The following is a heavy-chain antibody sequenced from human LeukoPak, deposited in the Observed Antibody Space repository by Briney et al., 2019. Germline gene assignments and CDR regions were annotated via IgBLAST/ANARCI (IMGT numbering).Heavy chain of an antibody. CDR2: IYWNDDK. D-gene: IGHD4-17*01. CDR3: AHRRTVTTYLIYFDY. J-gene: IGHJ4*02. V-gene: IGHV2-5*01. Sequence: SGPTLVNPTQTLTLTCTFSGFSLSTSGVGVGWIRQPPGKALEWLALIYWNDDKRYSPSLKSRLTITKDTSKNQVVLTMTNMDPVDTATYYCAHRRTVTTYLIYFDYWGQGTLVTVSS. CDR1: GFSLSTSGVG.